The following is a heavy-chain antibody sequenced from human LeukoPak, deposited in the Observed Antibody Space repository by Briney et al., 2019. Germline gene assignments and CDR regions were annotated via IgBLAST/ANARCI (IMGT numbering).Heavy chain of an antibody. CDR1: GFTFSGYD. J-gene: IGHJ4*02. CDR3: ARSPSYSSSWYALDS. V-gene: IGHV3-13*01. CDR2: IGTTGDT. D-gene: IGHD6-13*01. Sequence: PGGSLRLSCEASGFTFSGYDMHWVRQATGKGLEWVSAIGTTGDTYYSDSVRGRFTISREIAKNSLDLQMNSLRAGDTAVYYCARSPSYSSSWYALDSWGQGTLVTVSS.